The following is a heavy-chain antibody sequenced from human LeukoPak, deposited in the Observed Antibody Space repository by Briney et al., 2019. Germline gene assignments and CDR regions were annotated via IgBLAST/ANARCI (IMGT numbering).Heavy chain of an antibody. V-gene: IGHV1-18*01. Sequence: ASVKVSCKASGYTFSNFGISWVRQAPGQGLGWMGWISGSNDNPNYGQKFQGRLTVTTDSSTSTAYMELRNLRSDDTAVYYCARDGTSTDDYWGQGTLVTVSS. J-gene: IGHJ4*02. D-gene: IGHD2-2*01. CDR2: ISGSNDNP. CDR1: GYTFSNFG. CDR3: ARDGTSTDDY.